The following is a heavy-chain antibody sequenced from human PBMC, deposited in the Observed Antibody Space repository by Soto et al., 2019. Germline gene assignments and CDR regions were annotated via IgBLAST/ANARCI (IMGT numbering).Heavy chain of an antibody. D-gene: IGHD3-10*01. V-gene: IGHV1-69*01. Sequence: QVQLVQSGAEVKKPGSSVKVSCKASGGTFSSYAISWVRQAPGHGLEWMGGIIPIFGTANYAQKFQGRVTITADESTSTAYMEPSSLSSDYTAVYYCARSGYYGSESYPWFDPCGQGTLVAVSS. CDR1: GGTFSSYA. J-gene: IGHJ5*02. CDR3: ARSGYYGSESYPWFDP. CDR2: IIPIFGTA.